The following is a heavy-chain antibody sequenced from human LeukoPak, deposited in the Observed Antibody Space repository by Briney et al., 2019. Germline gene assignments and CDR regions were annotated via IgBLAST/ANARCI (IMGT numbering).Heavy chain of an antibody. CDR3: ARANYYYGSSGYKYYFDY. V-gene: IGHV4-59*01. J-gene: IGHJ4*02. CDR1: GGSISSYY. CDR2: IYYSGST. D-gene: IGHD3-22*01. Sequence: SETLSLTCTVSGGSISSYYWSWIRQPPGKELEWIGHIYYSGSTNYNPSLKSRVTMSVDTSKNQFSLKLSSVTAADTAVYYCARANYYYGSSGYKYYFDYWGQGTLVTVSS.